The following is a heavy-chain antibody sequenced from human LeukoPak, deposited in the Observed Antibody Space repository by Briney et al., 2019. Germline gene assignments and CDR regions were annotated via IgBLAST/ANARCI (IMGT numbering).Heavy chain of an antibody. CDR2: IFYSGRT. D-gene: IGHD6-13*01. CDR1: GGSISSSTYY. V-gene: IGHV4-39*07. CDR3: ARDILATSIAAPYY. Sequence: SETLSLTCTVSGGSISSSTYYWCWIRQPPGKGLEWIGIIFYSGRTYYNPSLKSRVTMSVDTSKNQFSLRLSSVNAADTAVYYCARDILATSIAAPYYWGQGTLVTVSS. J-gene: IGHJ4*02.